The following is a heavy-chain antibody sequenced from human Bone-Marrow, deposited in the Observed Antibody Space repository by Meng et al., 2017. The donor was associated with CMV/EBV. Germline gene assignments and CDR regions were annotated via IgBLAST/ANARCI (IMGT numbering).Heavy chain of an antibody. Sequence: GESLKISCAASGFTFSNSAMSWVRQAPGKGLEWVSSISSSSSYIYYADSVKGRFTISRDNAKNSLYLQMNSLRAEDTAVYYCARSHSKGCSSTSCYYYYYYGMDVWGQGTTVTVSS. V-gene: IGHV3-21*01. CDR3: ARSHSKGCSSTSCYYYYYYGMDV. D-gene: IGHD2-2*01. CDR2: ISSSSSYI. J-gene: IGHJ6*02. CDR1: GFTFSNSA.